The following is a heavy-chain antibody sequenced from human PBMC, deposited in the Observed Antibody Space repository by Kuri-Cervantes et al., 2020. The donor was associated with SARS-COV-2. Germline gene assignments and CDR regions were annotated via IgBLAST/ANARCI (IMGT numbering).Heavy chain of an antibody. V-gene: IGHV3-30*02. Sequence: GGSLRLSCAASGFTFSSYGMHWVRQAPGKGLEWVAFIRYDGSNKYYADSVKGRFTISRDNSKNTLYLQMNSLRAEDTAVYYCARDQGDLYYYYYMDVWGKGTTVTVSS. J-gene: IGHJ6*03. CDR2: IRYDGSNK. D-gene: IGHD3-16*01. CDR1: GFTFSSYG. CDR3: ARDQGDLYYYYYMDV.